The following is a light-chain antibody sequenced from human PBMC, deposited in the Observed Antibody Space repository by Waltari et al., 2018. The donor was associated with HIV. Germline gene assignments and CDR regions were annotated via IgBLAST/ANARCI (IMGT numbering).Light chain of an antibody. V-gene: IGKV3-15*01. Sequence: EIVMTQSPATLSVSPGERASLSCRASQSFSSNLAWYQQKPGQAPRLLIYGASTRATGIPARFSGSGSGTEFTLTISSLQSEDFAVYYCQQYNKWSPTFGQGTKVEIK. CDR1: QSFSSN. CDR2: GAS. CDR3: QQYNKWSPT. J-gene: IGKJ1*01.